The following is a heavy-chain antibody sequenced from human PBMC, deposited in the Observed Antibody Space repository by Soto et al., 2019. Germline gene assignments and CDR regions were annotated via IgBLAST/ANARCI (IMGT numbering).Heavy chain of an antibody. D-gene: IGHD3-22*01. J-gene: IGHJ3*02. CDR1: GFTFSSYA. Sequence: EVQLLESGGGLVQPGGSLRLSCAASGFTFSSYAMSWVRQAPGKGLEWVSAISGSGGSTYYADSVKGRFTISRDNSKNTLYLQMNSLRAEDTAVYYCAKVIRGYYYDSSGPDAFDIWGQGTMVTVSS. V-gene: IGHV3-23*01. CDR2: ISGSGGST. CDR3: AKVIRGYYYDSSGPDAFDI.